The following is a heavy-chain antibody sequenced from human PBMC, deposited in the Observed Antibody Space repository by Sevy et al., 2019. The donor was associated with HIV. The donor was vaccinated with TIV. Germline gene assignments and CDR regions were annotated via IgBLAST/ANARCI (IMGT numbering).Heavy chain of an antibody. V-gene: IGHV3-30*02. Sequence: GGSLRLSCAASGFNTIHYAMHWVRQAPGKGLQWVTFIRYDGHTRYYADFVRGRFTISRDTSKNTLYLQMNSLSTEDTAIYYCAKDRCSGASCSGYGIDNWGQGKLVTVSS. J-gene: IGHJ4*03. CDR1: GFNTIHYA. D-gene: IGHD2-15*01. CDR2: IRYDGHTR. CDR3: AKDRCSGASCSGYGIDN.